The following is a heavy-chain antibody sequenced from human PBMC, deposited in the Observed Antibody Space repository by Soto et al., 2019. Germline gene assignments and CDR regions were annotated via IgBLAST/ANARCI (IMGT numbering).Heavy chain of an antibody. CDR2: VSGYSGHS. CDR3: ARDSSSSGYYYGMDV. D-gene: IGHD6-6*01. CDR1: NETLTTYG. V-gene: IGHV1-18*01. Sequence: QVHLVQSGAEVKKPGASVKVSCKAPNETLTTYGISWVRQAPGQGLEWMGWVSGYSGHSSSAQEFQDRVIMTTDTSTNTAYMELRSLTSDDSAGYFCARDSSSSGYYYGMDVWGQGTTVTVSS. J-gene: IGHJ6*02.